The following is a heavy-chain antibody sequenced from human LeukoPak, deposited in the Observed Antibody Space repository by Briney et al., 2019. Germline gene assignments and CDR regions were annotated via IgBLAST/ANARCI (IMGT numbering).Heavy chain of an antibody. CDR3: AGVLGVRDLAYFDY. J-gene: IGHJ4*01. V-gene: IGHV3-74*01. D-gene: IGHD3-10*01. Sequence: GGSLRLSCAASGFTFNTYWMHWVRQAPGKGLVWVSRIRSDGSSTSYADSMRGRFTISRDNAKNTLYLQMNSLRAEDTAVYYCAGVLGVRDLAYFDYWGHGTLVTVSS. CDR2: IRSDGSST. CDR1: GFTFNTYW.